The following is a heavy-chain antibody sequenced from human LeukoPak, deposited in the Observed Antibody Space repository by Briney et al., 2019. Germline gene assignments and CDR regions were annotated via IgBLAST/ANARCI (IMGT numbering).Heavy chain of an antibody. CDR3: GRKVGALYDAFNI. Sequence: SQTLSLTCTVSGGSISSGGYSWSWIRQHPGKGLEWIGYIYYSGSTYYNPSLKSRVTISVDTSKNQFSLKLSSVTAADTAGDFWGRKVGALYDAFNIWGQRTMVTVSS. D-gene: IGHD3-16*01. CDR1: GGSISSGGYS. CDR2: IYYSGST. J-gene: IGHJ3*02. V-gene: IGHV4-30-4*08.